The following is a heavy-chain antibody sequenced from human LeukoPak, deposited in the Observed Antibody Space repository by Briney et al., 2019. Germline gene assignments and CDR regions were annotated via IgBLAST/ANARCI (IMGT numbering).Heavy chain of an antibody. D-gene: IGHD6-19*01. Sequence: GGSLRLSCEASGFTFSAYAMSWVRQVPGKGLEWVSAISGSGGTTYSADSVKGRLTISRDNSKNTLYLQMNSLRADDTAVYYCAKERTGGWPFDYWGQGTLVTVSS. CDR3: AKERTGGWPFDY. CDR1: GFTFSAYA. V-gene: IGHV3-23*01. J-gene: IGHJ4*02. CDR2: ISGSGGTT.